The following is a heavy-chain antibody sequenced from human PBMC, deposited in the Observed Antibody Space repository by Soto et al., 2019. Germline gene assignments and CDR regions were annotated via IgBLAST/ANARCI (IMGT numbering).Heavy chain of an antibody. CDR3: VGGQYYFDY. D-gene: IGHD3-10*01. V-gene: IGHV3-30*03. CDR2: ISYDGSNK. CDR1: GFPFSSYG. J-gene: IGHJ4*02. Sequence: QVQLVESGGGVVQPGRSLRLSCAASGFPFSSYGMHWVREAPGKGLEWVAVISYDGSNKYYADSVKGRFTISRHNSASTLYLQMNSLRPEDTALYYCVGGQYYFDYRGQGTLVTVSP.